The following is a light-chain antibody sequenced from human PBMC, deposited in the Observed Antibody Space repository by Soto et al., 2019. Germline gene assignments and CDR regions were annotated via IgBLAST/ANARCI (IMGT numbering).Light chain of an antibody. J-gene: IGLJ3*02. Sequence: QSALTQPPSASGSPGQSVTISCTGTSSDVGAYKYVSWYQQYPGKAPKLMIYEVSKRPSGVPDRFSGSKPGNTASLTVYGLQDEDEDDYYCTPSVGRNIWVFGGGTKVTVL. CDR3: TPSVGRNIWV. CDR2: EVS. CDR1: SSDVGAYKY. V-gene: IGLV2-8*01.